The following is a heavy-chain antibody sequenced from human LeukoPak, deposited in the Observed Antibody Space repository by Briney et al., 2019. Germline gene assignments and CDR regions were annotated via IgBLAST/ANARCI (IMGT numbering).Heavy chain of an antibody. D-gene: IGHD6-6*01. V-gene: IGHV1-46*01. CDR3: ARQGHSSSSYNWFDP. Sequence: ASVKVSCKASGYTFTSYYMHWVRQAPGHGLEWTGIMNPSGGSTSYAQKFQGRVTMTRDMSTSTVYMELSSLRSEDTAVYYCARQGHSSSSYNWFDPWGQGTLVTVSS. CDR2: MNPSGGST. J-gene: IGHJ5*02. CDR1: GYTFTSYY.